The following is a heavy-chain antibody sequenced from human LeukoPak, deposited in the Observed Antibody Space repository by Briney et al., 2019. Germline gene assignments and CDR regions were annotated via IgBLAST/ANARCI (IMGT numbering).Heavy chain of an antibody. CDR2: LYSGGSI. J-gene: IGHJ4*02. CDR1: VFAVTSNY. Sequence: HLGGSLRLSCAASVFAVTSNYMSWVRQAPGKGLEWVSVLYSGGSIYYADSVKGRFTISRDNSKNTLFLQMDSLRGDDTAVYYCARESKAYYDTSGYPDYWGQGTLVTVSS. D-gene: IGHD3-22*01. V-gene: IGHV3-53*01. CDR3: ARESKAYYDTSGYPDY.